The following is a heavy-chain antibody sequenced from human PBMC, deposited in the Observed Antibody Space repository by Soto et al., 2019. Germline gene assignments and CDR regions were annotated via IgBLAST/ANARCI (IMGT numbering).Heavy chain of an antibody. J-gene: IGHJ6*04. CDR2: IYHSGST. D-gene: IGHD3-10*01. Sequence: QVQLQESGPGLVKPSGTLSLTCAVSGGSISSSNWWSWVRQPPGKGLEWIGEIYHSGSTTYKPSLSCRVTISVDKSKHQFSLTLSSVTAAATAVYYCARGRSLGYYYYGMDVWGKGTTVTVSS. CDR3: ARGRSLGYYYYGMDV. V-gene: IGHV4-4*02. CDR1: GGSISSSNW.